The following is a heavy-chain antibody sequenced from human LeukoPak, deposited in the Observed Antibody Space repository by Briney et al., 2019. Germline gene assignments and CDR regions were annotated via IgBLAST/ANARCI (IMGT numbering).Heavy chain of an antibody. D-gene: IGHD2-2*01. CDR2: IIPIFGTA. Sequence: SVKVSCKASGGTFSSYAISWVRQALGQGLEWMGGIIPIFGTANYAQKFQGRVTITADESTSTAYMELSSLRSEDTAVYYCWALHPHCSSTSCPFDYWGQGTLVTVSS. CDR1: GGTFSSYA. J-gene: IGHJ4*02. CDR3: WALHPHCSSTSCPFDY. V-gene: IGHV1-69*13.